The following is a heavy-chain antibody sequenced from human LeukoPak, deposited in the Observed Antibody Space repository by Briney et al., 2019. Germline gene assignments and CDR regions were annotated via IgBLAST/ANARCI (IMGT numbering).Heavy chain of an antibody. J-gene: IGHJ6*02. V-gene: IGHV3-9*01. CDR3: ARVPLIPGRADYYHGMDV. D-gene: IGHD3-10*01. CDR1: GFTFDDYA. CDR2: ISWNSGSI. Sequence: GGSLRLSCAASGFTFDDYAMHWVRQAPGKGLEWVSGISWNSGSIGYADSVKGRFTISRDNAKNSLHLQMNSLRAEDTAVYYCARVPLIPGRADYYHGMDVWGQGTTVTVSS.